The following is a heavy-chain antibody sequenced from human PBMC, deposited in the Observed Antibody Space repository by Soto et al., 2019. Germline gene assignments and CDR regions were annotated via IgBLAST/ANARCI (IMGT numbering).Heavy chain of an antibody. V-gene: IGHV4-39*01. CDR3: ARHRLIVLVPAASVHYYYGMDV. CDR2: IYYSGST. D-gene: IGHD2-2*01. CDR1: GGSISSSSYY. J-gene: IGHJ6*02. Sequence: PSETLSLTCAVSGGSISSSSYYWGWIRQPPGKGLEWIGSIYYSGSTYYNPSLKSRVTISVDTSKNQFSLKLSSVTAADTAVYYCARHRLIVLVPAASVHYYYGMDVWGQGTTVTVSS.